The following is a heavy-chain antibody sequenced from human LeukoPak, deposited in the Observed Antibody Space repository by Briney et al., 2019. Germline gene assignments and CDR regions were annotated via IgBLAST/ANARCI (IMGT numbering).Heavy chain of an antibody. D-gene: IGHD5-12*01. CDR2: IYSAGNT. V-gene: IGHV3-53*01. J-gene: IGHJ6*02. Sequence: PGGSLRLSCAVSGFTVSSNYMSWVRQAPGKGLEWVSVIYSAGNTNHADSVRGRFTISRDNSKNTLYLQMNSLRVEDTAVYYCARGRYEFSAGMDVWGQGTTVTVSS. CDR3: ARGRYEFSAGMDV. CDR1: GFTVSSNY.